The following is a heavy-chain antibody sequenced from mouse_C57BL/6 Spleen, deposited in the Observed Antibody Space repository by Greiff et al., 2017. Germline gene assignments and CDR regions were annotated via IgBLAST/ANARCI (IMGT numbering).Heavy chain of an antibody. D-gene: IGHD2-5*01. Sequence: EVQLQESGPELVKPGDSVKISCKASGYSFTGYFMNWVMQSHGKSLEWIGRINPYNGDTFYNQKFKGKATLTVDKSSSTAHMELRSLTSEDSAVYYCARDYYSNPYYFDYWGQGTTLTVSS. CDR1: GYSFTGYF. CDR3: ARDYYSNPYYFDY. V-gene: IGHV1-20*01. CDR2: INPYNGDT. J-gene: IGHJ2*01.